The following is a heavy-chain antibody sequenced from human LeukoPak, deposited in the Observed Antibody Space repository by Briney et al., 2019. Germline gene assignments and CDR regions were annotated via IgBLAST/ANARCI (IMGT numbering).Heavy chain of an antibody. CDR2: MNPNSGNT. J-gene: IGHJ6*02. CDR1: GYTFTSYD. Sequence: ASVKVSCKASGYTFTSYDINGVRQATGQGLEWMGWMNPNSGNTVYAQKFQGRVTMTRNTSISTAYMELSSLRSGDTAVYYCARGGGGGYDIYYYYGMDVWGQGTTVTVSS. CDR3: ARGGGGGYDIYYYYGMDV. V-gene: IGHV1-8*01. D-gene: IGHD5-12*01.